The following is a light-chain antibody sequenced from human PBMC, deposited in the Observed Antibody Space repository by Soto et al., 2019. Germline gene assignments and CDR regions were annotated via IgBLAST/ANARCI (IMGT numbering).Light chain of an antibody. CDR3: QQYDSSPRT. Sequence: IGLSQSQDPLCSSPGAIATTSAQPSQSVSSSYLAWYQQKPGQAPRLIIYGASNRATGIPDRFSGSGSGTDFTLTISRLEPEDFAVYYCQQYDSSPRTFGQGTKVDIK. CDR2: GAS. J-gene: IGKJ1*01. CDR1: QSVSSSY. V-gene: IGKV3-20*01.